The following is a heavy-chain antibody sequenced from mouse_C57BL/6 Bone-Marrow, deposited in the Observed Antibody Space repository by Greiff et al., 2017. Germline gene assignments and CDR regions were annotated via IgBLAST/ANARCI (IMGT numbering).Heavy chain of an antibody. CDR1: GYSFTGYY. CDR2: INPSTGGT. D-gene: IGHD1-1*01. CDR3: ACNYGSSYVHAWFAY. J-gene: IGHJ3*01. Sequence: DVKLVESGPELVKPGASVKISCKASGYSFTGYYMNWVKQSPEKSLEWIGEINPSTGGTTYNQKFKAKATLTVDKSSSTAYMQLKSLTSEDSAVYYCACNYGSSYVHAWFAYWGQGTLVTVSA. V-gene: IGHV1-42*01.